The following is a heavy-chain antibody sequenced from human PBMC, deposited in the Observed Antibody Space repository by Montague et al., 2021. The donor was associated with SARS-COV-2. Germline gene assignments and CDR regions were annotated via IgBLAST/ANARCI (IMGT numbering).Heavy chain of an antibody. V-gene: IGHV4-4*02. J-gene: IGHJ4*02. Sequence: SETLSLTCAVSGGSISSSNWWSWVRQPQGKGLEWIGEIYHSGSTDYNPSLKSRVTISVDKSKNQFSLKLSSVTAADTAVYYCARDATMVSHSYFDYWGQGTLVTVSS. CDR1: GGSISSSNW. CDR2: IYHSGST. D-gene: IGHD4/OR15-4a*01. CDR3: ARDATMVSHSYFDY.